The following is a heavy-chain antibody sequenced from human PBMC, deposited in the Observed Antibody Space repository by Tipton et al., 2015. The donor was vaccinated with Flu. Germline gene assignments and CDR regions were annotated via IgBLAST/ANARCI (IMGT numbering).Heavy chain of an antibody. CDR1: GLTFSIYA. CDR3: AREGPSDYGMDV. Sequence: SLRLSCAGSGLTFSIYAVNWVRQAPGKGLEWLSVITGSGGVTKYADSVRGRFTITRDNSKNNVHLQMNNLRVADTAVYFCAREGPSDYGMDVWGQGTTVTVSS. V-gene: IGHV3-23*01. CDR2: ITGSGGVT. J-gene: IGHJ6*02.